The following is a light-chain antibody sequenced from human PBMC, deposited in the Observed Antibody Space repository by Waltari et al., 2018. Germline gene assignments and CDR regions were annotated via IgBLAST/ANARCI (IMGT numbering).Light chain of an antibody. CDR2: DND. CDR1: TSNLGTYY. CDR3: ATWDNSLTDVV. Sequence: QSVLTQPPSVSAAPGQTVTISCSGGTSNLGTYYVSWYQHLPGAAPKLLIYDNDKRPSGIPDRFSASKSGTSATLGITGLQIGDEADYYCATWDNSLTDVVFGGGTKLTVL. V-gene: IGLV1-51*01. J-gene: IGLJ2*01.